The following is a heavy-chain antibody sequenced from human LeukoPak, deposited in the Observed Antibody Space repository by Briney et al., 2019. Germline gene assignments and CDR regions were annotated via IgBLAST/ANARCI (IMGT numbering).Heavy chain of an antibody. Sequence: SGGSLRLSCAASGFTVSNNYMSWVRQAPGKGLEWVSVIYSGGSTYYAESVKGRFTISRDNSKNTLYLQMNSLRAEDTAVYYCARASTTTPKFDNWGQGTLVTVSS. D-gene: IGHD4-11*01. CDR1: GFTVSNNY. CDR2: IYSGGST. V-gene: IGHV3-53*01. CDR3: ARASTTTPKFDN. J-gene: IGHJ4*02.